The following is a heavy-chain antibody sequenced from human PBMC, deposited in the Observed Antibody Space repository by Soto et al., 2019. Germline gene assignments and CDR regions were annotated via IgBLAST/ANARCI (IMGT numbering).Heavy chain of an antibody. CDR2: IHHDGST. CDR1: GGSISSTTW. CDR3: ARRYGSCFDY. D-gene: IGHD5-18*01. V-gene: IGHV4-4*02. Sequence: SETLSLTCAVSGGSISSTTWWSWVRQPPGKGLEWIGEIHHDGSTNYNPSLKSRVIISVDKSKNQFSLKVNSVTAADTAVYYCARRYGSCFDYWGQGTLVTVSS. J-gene: IGHJ4*02.